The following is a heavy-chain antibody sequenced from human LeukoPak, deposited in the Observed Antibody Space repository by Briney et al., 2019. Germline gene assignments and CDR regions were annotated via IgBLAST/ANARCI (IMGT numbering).Heavy chain of an antibody. V-gene: IGHV4-39*01. Sequence: AQTLSLTWTVSGGSISSCSYYWGWIRQPPGKGLEWIGSIYYSGSTYQNPSLKSRVTISVDTSKNQFSLKLSSVTAADTAVYYCARPSREGSGWYDFDYWGQGTLVTASS. CDR1: GGSISSCSYY. J-gene: IGHJ4*02. D-gene: IGHD6-19*01. CDR3: ARPSREGSGWYDFDY. CDR2: IYYSGST.